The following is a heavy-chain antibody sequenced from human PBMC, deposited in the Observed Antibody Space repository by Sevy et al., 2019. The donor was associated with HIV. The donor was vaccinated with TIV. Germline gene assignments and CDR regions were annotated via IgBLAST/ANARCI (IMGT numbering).Heavy chain of an antibody. D-gene: IGHD5-18*01. Sequence: GGSLRLSCTTSGFMFNLYSFNWVRQAPGKGLEWISFISSSGKYQFYADSVKGRFTMSRDTATNSVYLQIDSLGADDTAVYYCARDSDTYTALANYYGMDVWGQGTTVTVSS. CDR3: ARDSDTYTALANYYGMDV. V-gene: IGHV3-21*06. CDR1: GFMFNLYS. J-gene: IGHJ6*02. CDR2: ISSSGKYQ.